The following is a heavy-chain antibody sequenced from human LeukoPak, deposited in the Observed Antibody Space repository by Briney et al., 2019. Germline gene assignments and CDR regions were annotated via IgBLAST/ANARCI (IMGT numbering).Heavy chain of an antibody. CDR2: INPSGGST. CDR1: GYTFTSYY. V-gene: IGHV1-46*01. D-gene: IGHD6-13*01. J-gene: IGHJ6*03. Sequence: ASVKVSCKASGYTFTSYYMHWVRQAPGQGLEWMGIINPSGGSTSYAQKFQGRVTMTRDMSTSTVYMELSSLRSEDTAVYYCARDNVQEYSSSWYNYYYYYMDVWGKGTTVTVSS. CDR3: ARDNVQEYSSSWYNYYYYYMDV.